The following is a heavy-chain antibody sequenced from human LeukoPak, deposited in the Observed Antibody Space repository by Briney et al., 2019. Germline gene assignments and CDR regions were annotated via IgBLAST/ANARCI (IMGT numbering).Heavy chain of an antibody. CDR1: GISLSNYA. V-gene: IGHV3-23*01. D-gene: IGHD3-10*01. J-gene: IGHJ4*02. CDR3: AKRGVVIRGILVIGYHQEAYHYDF. Sequence: GSLRLSCVVSGISLSNYAMTWVRHAPGKGLEWVSYISERGGSTTYADSVKGRFTISRDTSLNTLYLQMNNLRAEDTAVYFCAKRGVVIRGILVIGYHQEAYHYDFWGQGVLVTVSS. CDR2: ISERGGST.